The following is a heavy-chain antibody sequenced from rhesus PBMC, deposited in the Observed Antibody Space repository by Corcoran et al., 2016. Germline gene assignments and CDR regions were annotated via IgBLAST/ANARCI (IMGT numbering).Heavy chain of an antibody. CDR1: GGSIRGSYS. V-gene: IGHV4-143*01. D-gene: IGHD3-34*01. CDR3: ARPLPFEGVQYNSLDV. Sequence: QVQLQESGPGLVTPSETLSLTCPVSGGSIRGSYSWTWLRPPPGHGLEWIGGIYGNGASTYYNPSLKSRVTMSKDTSKNQFALKLSSVTAADTAVYFCARPLPFEGVQYNSLDVWGRGVLVTVSS. J-gene: IGHJ5-2*02. CDR2: IYGNGAST.